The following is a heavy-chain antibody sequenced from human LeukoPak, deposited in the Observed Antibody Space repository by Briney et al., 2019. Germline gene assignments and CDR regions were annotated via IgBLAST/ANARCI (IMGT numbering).Heavy chain of an antibody. D-gene: IGHD3-10*01. Sequence: PGGSLRLSCAASGFTFSSYWMSWVRQAPGKGLEWVANIKQDGSEKYYVDSVKGRFTISRDNAKNSLYLQMNSLRAEDTAVYYCARARGVVYYYYCYMDVWGKGTTVTVSS. CDR2: IKQDGSEK. CDR3: ARARGVVYYYYCYMDV. CDR1: GFTFSSYW. J-gene: IGHJ6*03. V-gene: IGHV3-7*01.